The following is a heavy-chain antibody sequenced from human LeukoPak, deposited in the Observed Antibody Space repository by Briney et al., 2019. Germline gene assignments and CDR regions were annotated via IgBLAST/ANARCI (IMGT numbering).Heavy chain of an antibody. Sequence: ASVKVSCKASGYTFTSYGISWVRQAPGQGLEWMGWISAHNGNTNYAQKLQGRVTMTTDTSTSTAYMELRSLRSDDTAVYYCARDRYSYGPYYYYYGMDVWGQGTTVTVSS. CDR1: GYTFTSYG. V-gene: IGHV1-18*01. J-gene: IGHJ6*02. CDR2: ISAHNGNT. CDR3: ARDRYSYGPYYYYYGMDV. D-gene: IGHD5-18*01.